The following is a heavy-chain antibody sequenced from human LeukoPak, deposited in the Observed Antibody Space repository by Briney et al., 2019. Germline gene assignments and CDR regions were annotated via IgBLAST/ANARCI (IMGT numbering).Heavy chain of an antibody. CDR3: ARGYSGYDQYFDY. D-gene: IGHD5-12*01. V-gene: IGHV3-21*01. Sequence: GGSLRLSCAASGFTFSSYSMNWVRQAPGKGLEWVSSISSSSSYIYYADSVKGRLTISRDNAKNSLYLQMNSLRAEDTAVYYCARGYSGYDQYFDYWGQGTLVTVSS. J-gene: IGHJ4*02. CDR2: ISSSSSYI. CDR1: GFTFSSYS.